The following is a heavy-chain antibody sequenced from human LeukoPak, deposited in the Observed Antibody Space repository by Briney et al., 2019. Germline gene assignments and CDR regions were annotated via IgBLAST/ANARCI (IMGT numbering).Heavy chain of an antibody. Sequence: PETLSLTCTVSGGSISSYYWSWIRQPPGKGLEWIGYIYYSGSTNYNPSLKSRVTISVDTSKNQFSLKLSSVTAADTAVYYCARDPLELWFGEPQLYYFDYWGQGTLVTVSS. CDR1: GGSISSYY. J-gene: IGHJ4*02. CDR3: ARDPLELWFGEPQLYYFDY. CDR2: IYYSGST. D-gene: IGHD3-10*01. V-gene: IGHV4-59*12.